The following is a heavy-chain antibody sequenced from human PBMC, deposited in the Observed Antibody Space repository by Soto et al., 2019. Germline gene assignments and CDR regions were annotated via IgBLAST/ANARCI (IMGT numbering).Heavy chain of an antibody. CDR2: ISASGGST. CDR1: RFSFASYA. D-gene: IGHD2-2*01. J-gene: IGHJ6*02. Sequence: GGSLKLSCAFFRFSFASYAMRWVPEAAWEGLEWVSAISASGGSTYYADSVKGRFTISRDNSKNTLYLQMNGLRAEDTAVYYCAKPRGYCSSTSCYETFYCYGMDVWGQGT. CDR3: AKPRGYCSSTSCYETFYCYGMDV. V-gene: IGHV3-23*01.